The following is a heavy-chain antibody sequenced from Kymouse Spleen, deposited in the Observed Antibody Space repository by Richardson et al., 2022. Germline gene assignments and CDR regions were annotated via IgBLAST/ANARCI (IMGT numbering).Heavy chain of an antibody. Sequence: QVQLQESGPGLVKPSETLSLTCTVSGGSISSYYWSWIRQPPGKGLEWIGYIYYSGSTNYNPSLKSRVTISVDTSKNQFSLKLSSVTAADTAVYYCARGSDYYGSGSFIDPWGQGTLVTVSS. V-gene: IGHV4-59*01. CDR3: ARGSDYYGSGSFIDP. J-gene: IGHJ5*02. CDR1: GGSISSYY. CDR2: IYYSGST. D-gene: IGHD3-10*01.